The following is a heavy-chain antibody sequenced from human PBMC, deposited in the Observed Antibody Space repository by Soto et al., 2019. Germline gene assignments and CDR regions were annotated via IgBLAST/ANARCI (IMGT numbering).Heavy chain of an antibody. J-gene: IGHJ4*02. Sequence: SETLSLTCTVSGGSISSYYWSWIRQPPGKGLEWIGYIYYSGSTYYNPSLKSRVTISRDNAKNSLYLQINSLRAEDTAVYYCARDLYSSGWHEGFVDYWGQGTLVTVSS. V-gene: IGHV4-59*12. CDR1: GGSISSYY. CDR3: ARDLYSSGWHEGFVDY. CDR2: IYYSGST. D-gene: IGHD6-19*01.